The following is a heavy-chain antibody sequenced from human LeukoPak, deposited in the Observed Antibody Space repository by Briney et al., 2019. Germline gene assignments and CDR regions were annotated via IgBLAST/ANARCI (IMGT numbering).Heavy chain of an antibody. D-gene: IGHD3-10*01. V-gene: IGHV3-48*03. Sequence: GGSLRLSCTASGFTLDNYEMNRVRQAPGKGLEWVSYIRSSGSAMYYADSVKGRFTISRDNAKNSLYLQMNSLRAEDTAVYYCARGALLWFGDRGQGTLVTVSS. CDR2: IRSSGSAM. J-gene: IGHJ4*02. CDR3: ARGALLWFGD. CDR1: GFTLDNYE.